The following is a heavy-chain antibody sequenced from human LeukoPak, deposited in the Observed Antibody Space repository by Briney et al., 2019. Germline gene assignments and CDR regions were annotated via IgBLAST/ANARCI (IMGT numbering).Heavy chain of an antibody. Sequence: GASVKVSCYASGGTFSSNAISWVRQRPGQGLEWMGGIITIFGTANYAQQFQGRVTITADESTSKAYMELSSLRSEDTAVYYCARERRQQLVRIDPWGQGTLVTVSS. D-gene: IGHD6-13*01. CDR1: GGTFSSNA. CDR3: ARERRQQLVRIDP. CDR2: IITIFGTA. J-gene: IGHJ5*02. V-gene: IGHV1-69*13.